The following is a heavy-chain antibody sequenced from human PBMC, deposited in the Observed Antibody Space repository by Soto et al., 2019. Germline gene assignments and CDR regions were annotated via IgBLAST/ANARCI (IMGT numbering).Heavy chain of an antibody. CDR2: ISSSSSTI. CDR1: GFTFSSYS. Sequence: GGSLRLSCAASGFTFSSYSMSWVRQAPGKGLEWVSYISSSSSTIYYADSVKGRFTISRDNAKNSLYLQMNSLRAEDTAFYYCARDADWGSVDYWGQGTLVNVSS. D-gene: IGHD7-27*01. J-gene: IGHJ4*02. CDR3: ARDADWGSVDY. V-gene: IGHV3-48*04.